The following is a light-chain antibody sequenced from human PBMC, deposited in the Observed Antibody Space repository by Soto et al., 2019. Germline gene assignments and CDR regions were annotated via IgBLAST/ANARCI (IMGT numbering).Light chain of an antibody. CDR3: CSYAGSSTYV. V-gene: IGLV2-23*01. J-gene: IGLJ1*01. Sequence: QSVLTQTASVSGSFGLSITISRTRTCSDVGSYNLVSWYQQHPGKAPKLIIYEGSKRPSGVSNRFSGSKSGNTASLTISGLQAEDEADYYCCSYAGSSTYVFGTGTKVTVL. CDR2: EGS. CDR1: CSDVGSYNL.